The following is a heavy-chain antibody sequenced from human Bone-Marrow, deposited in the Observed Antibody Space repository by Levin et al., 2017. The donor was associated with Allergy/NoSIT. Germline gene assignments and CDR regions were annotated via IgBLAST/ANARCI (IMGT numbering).Heavy chain of an antibody. D-gene: IGHD4-23*01. CDR2: IDPSDSYT. V-gene: IGHV5-10-1*01. CDR3: ARHYGGNSFRFRAFDI. Sequence: GGSLRLSCKGSEYSFTNYWITWVRQMPGEGLEWMGRIDPSDSYTDYSPSFQGHATISADKSITTAYPQWSSLRASDTAMYYCARHYGGNSFRFRAFDIWGQGTMVTVSS. J-gene: IGHJ3*02. CDR1: EYSFTNYW.